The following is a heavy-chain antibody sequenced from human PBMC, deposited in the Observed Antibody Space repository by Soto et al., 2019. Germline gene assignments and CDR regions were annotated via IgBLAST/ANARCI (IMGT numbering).Heavy chain of an antibody. Sequence: QVQLVESGGGLVKPGGSLRLSCAASGFTFSDYYMSWIRQAPGKGLEWVSYISSSGSTINYADSVKGRFTISRDNAKNHRYLKMTTRRARETAGYYWGRKRGDAYRKRGRDYYYSYMNVWGKGTTLTASS. CDR3: GRKRGDAYRKRGRDYYYSYMNV. CDR1: GFTFSDYY. V-gene: IGHV3-11*01. J-gene: IGHJ6*03. CDR2: ISSSGSTI. D-gene: IGHD3-10*01.